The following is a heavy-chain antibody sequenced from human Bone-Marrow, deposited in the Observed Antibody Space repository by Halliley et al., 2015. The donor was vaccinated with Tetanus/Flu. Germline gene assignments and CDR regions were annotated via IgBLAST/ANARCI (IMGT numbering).Heavy chain of an antibody. J-gene: IGHJ4*02. CDR3: AREGAGLDF. Sequence: LDWVANIDYEGSERNYVDSVRGRFTISRDNTQNSLFLQMNNLRGEDTAVYYCAREGAGLDFWGQGTLVTVSS. CDR2: IDYEGSER. V-gene: IGHV3-7*04.